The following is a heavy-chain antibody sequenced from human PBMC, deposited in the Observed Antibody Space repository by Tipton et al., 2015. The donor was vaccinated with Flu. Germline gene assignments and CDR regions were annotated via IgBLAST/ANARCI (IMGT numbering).Heavy chain of an antibody. D-gene: IGHD4-11*01. Sequence: TLSLTCTIPGDSISSDYYWGWIRQPPGKGLEWIGNFFRTGSTYRNPSLKSRVTISVDRSKNQFSLKVLSLTAADTAVYYCARRAYSNYVSDPKGCLDPWGQGILVTISS. J-gene: IGHJ5*02. CDR2: FFRTGST. CDR1: GDSISSDYY. CDR3: ARRAYSNYVSDPKGCLDP. V-gene: IGHV4-38-2*02.